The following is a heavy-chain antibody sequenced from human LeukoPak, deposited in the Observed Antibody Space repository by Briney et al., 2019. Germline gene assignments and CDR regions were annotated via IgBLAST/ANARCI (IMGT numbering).Heavy chain of an antibody. D-gene: IGHD3-10*01. CDR3: ARESQSVLWFGVHL. CDR1: GGSITNYY. Sequence: SETLSLTCTVSGGSITNYYWSWIRQPPGKGLEWIGYIHYSGSTKYKSSLKSRVTISVDTSKNQFSLKLSSVTAADTAVYHCARESQSVLWFGVHLWGHGTLVTVSS. J-gene: IGHJ4*01. CDR2: IHYSGST. V-gene: IGHV4-59*12.